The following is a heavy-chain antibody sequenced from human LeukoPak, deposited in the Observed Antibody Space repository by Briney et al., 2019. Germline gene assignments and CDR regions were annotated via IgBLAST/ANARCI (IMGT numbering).Heavy chain of an antibody. V-gene: IGHV4-34*01. Sequence: SETLSLTCTVSGGSISSYYWSWIRQAPGKGLEWIGEINHSGSTNYNPSLKSRVTMSLDTSKKQVSLKLNSVTAADTAVYYCARGPTAVRGVVRFYHYMDVWGKGTAVTVSS. CDR3: ARGPTAVRGVVRFYHYMDV. J-gene: IGHJ6*03. D-gene: IGHD3-10*01. CDR1: GGSISSYY. CDR2: INHSGST.